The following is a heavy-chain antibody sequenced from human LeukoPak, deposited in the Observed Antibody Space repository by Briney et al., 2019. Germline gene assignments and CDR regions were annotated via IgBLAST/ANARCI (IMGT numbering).Heavy chain of an antibody. D-gene: IGHD6-13*01. V-gene: IGHV4-39*01. CDR1: GGSISSSSYY. J-gene: IGHJ4*02. CDR2: IYYSGST. CDR3: ARGGIAAAIDY. Sequence: SETLSLTCTVSGGSISSSSYYWGWIRQPPGKGLEWIGSIYYSGSTYYNPSLKSRVTIPVDTSKNQFSLKLSSVTAADTAVYYCARGGIAAAIDYWGQGTLVTVSS.